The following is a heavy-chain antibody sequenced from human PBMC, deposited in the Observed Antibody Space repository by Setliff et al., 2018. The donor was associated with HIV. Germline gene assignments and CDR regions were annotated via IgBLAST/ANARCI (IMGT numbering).Heavy chain of an antibody. CDR1: GYNFATYY. Sequence: GESLKISCKTSGYNFATYYITWVRQMPGKGLEWIGRINPGDSDTGYSPSFQGQVTISADKSISTTYLQWNILKASDTAMYYCATRLLGYSGLGYWGQGTRVTVSS. D-gene: IGHD5-12*01. CDR3: ATRLLGYSGLGY. J-gene: IGHJ4*02. CDR2: INPGDSDT. V-gene: IGHV5-51*01.